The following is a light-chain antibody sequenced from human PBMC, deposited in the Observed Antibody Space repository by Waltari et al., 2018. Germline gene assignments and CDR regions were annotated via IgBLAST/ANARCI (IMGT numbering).Light chain of an antibody. J-gene: IGKJ1*01. CDR3: QHYVRLPVT. CDR2: GSS. Sequence: EIVLTQSPGTLTVSPGDRATLSCRASQRVSRTLAWDQQKPGQAPRLLIYGSSTRATGIPDRFSGSGSGTDFSLTISRLEPEHFAVYYCQHYVRLPVTFGQGTKVEI. V-gene: IGKV3-20*01. CDR1: QRVSRT.